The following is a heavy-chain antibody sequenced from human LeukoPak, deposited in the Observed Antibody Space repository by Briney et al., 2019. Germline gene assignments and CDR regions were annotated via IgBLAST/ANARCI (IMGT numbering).Heavy chain of an antibody. D-gene: IGHD3-22*01. CDR2: ISGSGGST. CDR1: GVTFSRYA. CDR3: AKGTSMIVVKAEYFQH. Sequence: RGCLRLSSAESGVTFSRYAMSSVRPAPGKGGEWVSAISGSGGSTYYADTVKGRFTISRDNSKNTLYLQMNSLRAEDTAVYYCAKGTSMIVVKAEYFQHWGQGNLVTVSS. J-gene: IGHJ1*01. V-gene: IGHV3-23*01.